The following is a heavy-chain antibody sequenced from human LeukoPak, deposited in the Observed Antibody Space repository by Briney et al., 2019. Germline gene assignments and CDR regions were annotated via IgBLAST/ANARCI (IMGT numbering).Heavy chain of an antibody. CDR3: ARVRGDILTGYLNYYYGMDV. J-gene: IGHJ6*04. Sequence: GGSLRLSCAASGFTFSSYAMHWVRQAPGKGLEWVAVISYDGSNKYYADSVKGRFTISRDNSKNTLYLQMNSLRAGDTAVYYCARVRGDILTGYLNYYYGMDVWGKGTTVTVSS. CDR1: GFTFSSYA. D-gene: IGHD3-9*01. CDR2: ISYDGSNK. V-gene: IGHV3-30*04.